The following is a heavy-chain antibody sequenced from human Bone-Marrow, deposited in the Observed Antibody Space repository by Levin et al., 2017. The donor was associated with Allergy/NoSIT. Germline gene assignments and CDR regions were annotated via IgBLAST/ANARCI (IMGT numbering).Heavy chain of an antibody. V-gene: IGHV3-9*01. J-gene: IGHJ3*02. CDR1: GFTFDDYA. CDR2: ISWNSGSI. CDR3: AKCTGYSSRKDAFDI. Sequence: PGGSLRLSCAASGFTFDDYAMHWVRQAPGKGLEWVSGISWNSGSIGYADSVKGRFTISRDNAKNSLYLQMNSLRAEDTALYYCAKCTGYSSRKDAFDIWGQGTMVTVSS. D-gene: IGHD6-19*01.